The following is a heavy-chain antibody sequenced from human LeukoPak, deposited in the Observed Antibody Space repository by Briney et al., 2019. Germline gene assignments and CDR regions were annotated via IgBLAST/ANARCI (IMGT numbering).Heavy chain of an antibody. D-gene: IGHD5-12*01. CDR1: GLTFSGYW. Sequence: GGSLRLSCAPSGLTFSGYWMTWVRQAPGKGLEWVAGIKRDGGEKYYVDSVKGRFTISRDNAKNSLYLQMNSLSAEDAAVYYCARLLSGYPEYYYYYFMDVWGKGTTVAVS. CDR2: IKRDGGEK. CDR3: ARLLSGYPEYYYYYFMDV. V-gene: IGHV3-7*01. J-gene: IGHJ6*03.